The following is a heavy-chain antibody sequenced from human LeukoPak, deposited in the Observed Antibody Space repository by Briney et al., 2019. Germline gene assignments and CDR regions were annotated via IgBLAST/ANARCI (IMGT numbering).Heavy chain of an antibody. CDR3: ARGDYDFWSGYFAY. Sequence: PGGSLRLSCAASGFTFSSYAMHWVRQAPGKGLEWVAVISYDGSNKYYADSVKGRFTISRDNSKNTLYLQMNSLRAEDTAVYYCARGDYDFWSGYFAYWGQGTLVTVSS. CDR2: ISYDGSNK. V-gene: IGHV3-30-3*01. J-gene: IGHJ4*02. CDR1: GFTFSSYA. D-gene: IGHD3-3*01.